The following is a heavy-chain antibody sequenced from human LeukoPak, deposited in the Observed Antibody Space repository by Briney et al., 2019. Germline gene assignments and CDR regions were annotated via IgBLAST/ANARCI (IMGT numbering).Heavy chain of an antibody. CDR1: GFTVSSNY. Sequence: GGSLRLSCAASGFTVSSNYMSWVRQAPGKGLEWVSVIYSGGSTYYADSVKGRFTISRDNSKNTLYLQMNSLRAGDTAVYYCTGSSSWTGDYFDYWGQGTLVTVSS. D-gene: IGHD6-13*01. V-gene: IGHV3-66*01. CDR2: IYSGGST. J-gene: IGHJ4*02. CDR3: TGSSSWTGDYFDY.